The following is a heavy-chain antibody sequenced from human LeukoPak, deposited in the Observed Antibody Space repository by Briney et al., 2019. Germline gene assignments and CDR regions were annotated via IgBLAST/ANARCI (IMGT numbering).Heavy chain of an antibody. Sequence: GASVKVSCKASGYTFTSYGISWVRQAPGQGLEWMGWISAYNGNTNYAQKLQGRVTMTRDTSISTAYMELSRLRSDDTAVYYCARDFSPTYEDAFDIWGQGTMVTVSS. V-gene: IGHV1-18*01. CDR1: GYTFTSYG. J-gene: IGHJ3*02. CDR3: ARDFSPTYEDAFDI. D-gene: IGHD2-8*01. CDR2: ISAYNGNT.